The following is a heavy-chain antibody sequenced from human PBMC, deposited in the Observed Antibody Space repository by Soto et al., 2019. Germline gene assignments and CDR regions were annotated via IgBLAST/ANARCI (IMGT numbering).Heavy chain of an antibody. D-gene: IGHD6-13*01. V-gene: IGHV6-1*01. J-gene: IGHJ5*02. CDR1: WYRVSSNSTA. Sequence: THTLPLTCAISWYRVSSNSTARNWIRHSPSRGLEWLGRTYYRSKWYTYYAVSVKSRITINPGTSKNQFCLQLNSVTPEDTAVYHCARADSGCWYLGGAWGRGTLVTVSS. CDR2: TYYRSKWYT. CDR3: ARADSGCWYLGGA.